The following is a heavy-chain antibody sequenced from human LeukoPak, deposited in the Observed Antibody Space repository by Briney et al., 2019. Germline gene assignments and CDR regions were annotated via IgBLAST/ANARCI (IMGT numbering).Heavy chain of an antibody. D-gene: IGHD6-19*01. V-gene: IGHV3-23*01. CDR1: GFTFSLYA. CDR2: ISASGGST. Sequence: PGGSLRLSCAASGFTFSLYAMSWVRQAPGKGLEWVSTISASGGSTFYADSVQGRFTISRDSSKNTLYLQVSTLGAEDTAVYYCAKNLDSGWREWYFDLWGRGTLVTVSS. CDR3: AKNLDSGWREWYFDL. J-gene: IGHJ2*01.